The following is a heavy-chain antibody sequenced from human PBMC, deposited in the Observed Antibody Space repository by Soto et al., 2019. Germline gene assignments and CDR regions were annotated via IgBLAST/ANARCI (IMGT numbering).Heavy chain of an antibody. D-gene: IGHD3-16*01. J-gene: IGHJ4*02. CDR2: IYYIGTT. V-gene: IGHV4-61*01. CDR3: AREEKQLSRYGGDFDY. CDR1: DGSVNTGNYY. Sequence: QVQLQESGPGLVKTSETLSLTCSVSDGSVNTGNYYWSWIRQPPGKGLEWIGHIYYIGTTNYNPSLKSRVTISVDTSTNQFSLKVTSVTAADTAVYFCAREEKQLSRYGGDFDYWGQGILVTVSS.